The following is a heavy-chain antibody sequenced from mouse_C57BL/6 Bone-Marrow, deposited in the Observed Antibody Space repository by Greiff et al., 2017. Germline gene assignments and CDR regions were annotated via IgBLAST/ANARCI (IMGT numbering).Heavy chain of an antibody. CDR1: GYTFTSYW. CDR2: IAPSDSST. CDR3: ARSGYPAWFAY. D-gene: IGHD3-1*01. V-gene: IGHV1-59*01. Sequence: VQLQQPGAELVRPGTSVKLSCKASGYTFTSYWMHWVKQRPGQGLEWIGVIAPSDSSTNSNQKFKGTATLTVDTSSSTASMQLSSLTSEDSAVYYCARSGYPAWFAYWGQGTLVTGSA. J-gene: IGHJ3*01.